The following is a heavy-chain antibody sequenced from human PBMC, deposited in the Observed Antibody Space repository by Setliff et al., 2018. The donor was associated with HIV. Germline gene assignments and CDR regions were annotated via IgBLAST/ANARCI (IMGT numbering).Heavy chain of an antibody. Sequence: SETLSLTCTVSGGSIRSFFRSWIRQPPGKGLEWIGHIYTSGSTNYNPSLKSRVTMSVDTSKNRFSLKLNSVTAADTAVYYCARDYSGWYYFDCWGQGTLVTVSS. CDR3: ARDYSGWYYFDC. V-gene: IGHV4-4*08. J-gene: IGHJ4*02. CDR2: IYTSGST. CDR1: GGSIRSFF. D-gene: IGHD6-19*01.